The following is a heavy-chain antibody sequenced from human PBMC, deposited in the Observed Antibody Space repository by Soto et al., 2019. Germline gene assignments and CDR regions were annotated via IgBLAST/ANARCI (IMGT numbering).Heavy chain of an antibody. J-gene: IGHJ4*02. Sequence: QVQLQQWGARLLKPSETLSLTCAVYGGSFSDHYWSWIRQPPGKGLEWIGEVNHRGTTKNNPSLTGRVTIAADTSKNQFSLKLRSVTAADAALYYCARVISMKVLSQRDAPDKYHFDSWGQGSLVTVSS. CDR2: VNHRGTT. V-gene: IGHV4-34*01. D-gene: IGHD3-22*01. CDR3: ARVISMKVLSQRDAPDKYHFDS. CDR1: GGSFSDHY.